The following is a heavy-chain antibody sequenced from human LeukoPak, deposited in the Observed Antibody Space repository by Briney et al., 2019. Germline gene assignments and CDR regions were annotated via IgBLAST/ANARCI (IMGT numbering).Heavy chain of an antibody. CDR1: GFTFSRYW. CDR2: ISADGSVT. V-gene: IGHV3-74*01. Sequence: HSGGSLRLSCADSGFTFSRYWMHWVRQTPGKGLVWVSCISADGSVTRYADSVKGRFTLSRDNTKSTLYLQMHSLRAEDTAVYYCATAGGDGSRMGFDPWGQGTLVTVSS. D-gene: IGHD2-15*01. J-gene: IGHJ5*02. CDR3: ATAGGDGSRMGFDP.